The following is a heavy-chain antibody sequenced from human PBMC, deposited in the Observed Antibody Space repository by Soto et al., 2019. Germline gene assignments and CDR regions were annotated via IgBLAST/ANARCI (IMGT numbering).Heavy chain of an antibody. Sequence: GGSLRLSCAASGFTFSSYAMSWVRQAPGKKLEWVSAISGAGGTSYYTDSVKGRFTISRDNSKKTLYLQMNSLRAGDTAVYYCAKAANYNNPTFNLFDPWGQGALVSVFS. J-gene: IGHJ5*01. D-gene: IGHD1-7*01. V-gene: IGHV3-23*01. CDR3: AKAANYNNPTFNLFDP. CDR2: ISGAGGTS. CDR1: GFTFSSYA.